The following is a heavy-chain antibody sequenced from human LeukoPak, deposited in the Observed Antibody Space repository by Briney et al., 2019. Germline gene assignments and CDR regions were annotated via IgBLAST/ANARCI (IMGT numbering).Heavy chain of an antibody. CDR3: AGETSYSSGWSD. CDR1: GGSISSYY. J-gene: IGHJ4*02. Sequence: SETLSLTCTVSGGSISSYYWSWIRQPPGKGLEWIGYIYYSGSTNYNPSLKSRVTISVDTSKNQFSLKLSSVTAADTAVYYCAGETSYSSGWSDWGQGTLVTVSS. CDR2: IYYSGST. D-gene: IGHD6-19*01. V-gene: IGHV4-59*01.